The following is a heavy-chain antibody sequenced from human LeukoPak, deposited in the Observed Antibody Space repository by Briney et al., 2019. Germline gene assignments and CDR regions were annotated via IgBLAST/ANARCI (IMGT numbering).Heavy chain of an antibody. CDR1: GDSISSDTYY. D-gene: IGHD1-20*01. CDR2: IYYSGAT. Sequence: PSETLSLTCSVSGDSISSDTYYWDWIRQPPGEGLEWIGSIYYSGATYYNPSLKSRVTISADTSKKQFFLKLTSVTAVDTAVYYCARRVNWKDWFDPWGQGTLVTVSS. J-gene: IGHJ5*02. CDR3: ARRVNWKDWFDP. V-gene: IGHV4-39*01.